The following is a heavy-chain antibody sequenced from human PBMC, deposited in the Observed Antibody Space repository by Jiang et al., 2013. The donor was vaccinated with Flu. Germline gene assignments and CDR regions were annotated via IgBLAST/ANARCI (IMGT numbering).Heavy chain of an antibody. J-gene: IGHJ4*02. CDR1: GLTLSSYE. CDR3: ARDSQSGAIDF. D-gene: IGHD4/OR15-4a*01. Sequence: QLLESGGGLVQPGGSLRLSCVGSGLTLSSYEMNWVRQAPGKGLEWVSFINRGTTIYYADSVKGRFTISRDNAKNSLYLQMNSLRAEDTAVYYCARDSQSGAIDFWGQGTLVTVSS. V-gene: IGHV3-48*03. CDR2: INRGTTI.